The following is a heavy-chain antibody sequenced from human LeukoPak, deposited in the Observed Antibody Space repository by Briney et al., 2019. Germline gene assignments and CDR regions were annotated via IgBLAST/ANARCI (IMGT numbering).Heavy chain of an antibody. J-gene: IGHJ4*02. CDR2: INTNTGNP. CDR3: ARDIRCRGDCYPEFDY. Sequence: GASVKVSCKASGYTFTSYAMNWVRQAPGQGLEWMGWINTNTGNPTYAQGFTGRFVFSLDTSVSTAYLQISSLKAEDTAVYYCARDIRCRGDCYPEFDYWGQGTLVTVSS. D-gene: IGHD2-21*02. V-gene: IGHV7-4-1*02. CDR1: GYTFTSYA.